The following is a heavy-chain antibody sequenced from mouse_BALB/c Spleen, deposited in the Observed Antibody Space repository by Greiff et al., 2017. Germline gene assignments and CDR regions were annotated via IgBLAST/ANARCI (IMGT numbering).Heavy chain of an antibody. Sequence: VQLQQSGPSLVQPSQSLSITCTASGFSLTSYGVHWVRQSPGKGLEWLGVIWRGGSTDYNAAFMSRLSITKDNSKSQVFFKMNSLQANDTAIYYCARYDGYYVDFDYWGQGTTLTVSS. CDR2: IWRGGST. D-gene: IGHD2-3*01. J-gene: IGHJ2*01. V-gene: IGHV2-5-1*01. CDR1: GFSLTSYG. CDR3: ARYDGYYVDFDY.